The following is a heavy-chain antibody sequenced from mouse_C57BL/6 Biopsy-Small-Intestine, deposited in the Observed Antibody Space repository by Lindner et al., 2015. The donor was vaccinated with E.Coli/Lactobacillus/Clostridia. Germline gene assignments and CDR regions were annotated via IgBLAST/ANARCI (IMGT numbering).Heavy chain of an antibody. J-gene: IGHJ3*01. CDR2: ISDGGSYT. CDR3: AREGGGKFAY. Sequence: VQLQESGGGLVKPGGSLKLSCAASGFTFSSYAMSWVRQTPEKRLEWVATISDGGSYTYYPDNVKGRFTISRDNAKNNLYLQMSHLKSEDTAMYYCAREGGGKFAYWGQGTLVTVSA. V-gene: IGHV5-4*01. CDR1: GFTFSSYA.